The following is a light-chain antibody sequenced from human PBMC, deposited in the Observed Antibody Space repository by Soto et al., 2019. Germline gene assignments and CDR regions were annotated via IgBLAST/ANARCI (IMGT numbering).Light chain of an antibody. V-gene: IGKV3-11*01. J-gene: IGKJ5*01. Sequence: DIVLTQFPSILSLSPGQRATLSCRASQNLNGLLCWYQQKPGKVPRLLIYDTFKRATGIPARFSGSGSGTDFPLTISSLDLEDFAVYYCQQRHSWPITFGPGTRLEI. CDR1: QNLNGL. CDR2: DTF. CDR3: QQRHSWPIT.